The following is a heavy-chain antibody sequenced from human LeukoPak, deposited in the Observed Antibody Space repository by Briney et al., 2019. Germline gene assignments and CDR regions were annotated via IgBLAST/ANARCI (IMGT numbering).Heavy chain of an antibody. D-gene: IGHD3-9*01. Sequence: GASVKVSCKASGYTFTGYYMHWVRQAPGQGPEWMGWINPNSGGTNYAQKFQGRVAMTRDTSISTAYMELSRLRSDDTAVYYCASADDILTGYLYYWGQGTLVTVSS. J-gene: IGHJ4*02. CDR2: INPNSGGT. CDR1: GYTFTGYY. V-gene: IGHV1-2*02. CDR3: ASADDILTGYLYY.